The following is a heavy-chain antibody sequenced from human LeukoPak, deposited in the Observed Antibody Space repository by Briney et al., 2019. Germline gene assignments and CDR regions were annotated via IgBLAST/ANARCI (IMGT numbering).Heavy chain of an antibody. D-gene: IGHD3-22*01. CDR1: GGSISGYY. J-gene: IGHJ5*02. CDR2: IYHSGST. Sequence: SVTLSLTCTVSGGSISGYYWGWIRQPPGKGLEWIGSIYHSGSTYYNPSLKSRVTISVDTSKNQFSLKLSSVTAADTAVYYCGRVMVEDSSGTLGFDPWGQGTLVTVSS. CDR3: GRVMVEDSSGTLGFDP. V-gene: IGHV4-38-2*02.